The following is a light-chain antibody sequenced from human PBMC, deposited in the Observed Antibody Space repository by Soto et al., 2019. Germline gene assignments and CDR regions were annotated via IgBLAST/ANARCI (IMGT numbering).Light chain of an antibody. Sequence: EIVLTQSPGTLSLSPGERATLYFRASQSVSNNYLAWYQQKPGQAPRLLIYGASNRATGIPDRFSGSGSGTDFTLTISRLEPEDFAVYYCQQYGSSPWTFGQGTKVDIK. CDR1: QSVSNNY. V-gene: IGKV3-20*01. CDR2: GAS. CDR3: QQYGSSPWT. J-gene: IGKJ1*01.